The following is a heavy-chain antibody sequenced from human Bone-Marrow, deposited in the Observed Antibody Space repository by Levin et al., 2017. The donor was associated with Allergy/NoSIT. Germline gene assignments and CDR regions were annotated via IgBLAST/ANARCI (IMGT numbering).Heavy chain of an antibody. V-gene: IGHV4-59*08. J-gene: IGHJ2*01. CDR3: ARHGYYDSTHYSAGPSVYPVGYFDL. D-gene: IGHD3-22*01. CDR1: GGSISRHY. CDR2: IYYSAIT. Sequence: SQTLSLTCSVSGGSISRHYWSWIRPPPGKGLEWIGYIYYSAITDYNPSLRSRVSMSLDTSKSQVSLQLSSVTAADTALYYCARHGYYDSTHYSAGPSVYPVGYFDLWGRGTLVTVSS.